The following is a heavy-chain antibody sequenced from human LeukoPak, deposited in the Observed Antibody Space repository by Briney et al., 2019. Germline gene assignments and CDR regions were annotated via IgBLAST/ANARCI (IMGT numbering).Heavy chain of an antibody. CDR1: GFTFSSYA. D-gene: IGHD2-15*01. CDR2: ISYDGSNK. J-gene: IGHJ4*02. V-gene: IGHV3-30-3*01. Sequence: GGSLRLSCAASGFTFSSYAMHWVRQAPGKGLEWVAVISYDGSNKYYADSVKGRFTISRDNSKNTLYLQMNSLRAEDTAVYYCARDEDIVVVVAATMDYWGQGTLVTVSS. CDR3: ARDEDIVVVVAATMDY.